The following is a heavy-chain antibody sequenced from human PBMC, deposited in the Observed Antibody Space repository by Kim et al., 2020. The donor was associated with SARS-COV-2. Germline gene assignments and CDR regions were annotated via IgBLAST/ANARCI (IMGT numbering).Heavy chain of an antibody. J-gene: IGHJ4*02. CDR2: INPNSGGT. V-gene: IGHV1-2*02. CDR3: ATDAYNYGYADY. D-gene: IGHD5-18*01. CDR1: GYTFTGYN. Sequence: ASVKVSCKASGYTFTGYNMHWVRQAPGQGLEWMGWINPNSGGTKYAQKFQGRVTMTRDTSISTAYMELSRLRSDDTAVYYCATDAYNYGYADYWGQGTLVTVSS.